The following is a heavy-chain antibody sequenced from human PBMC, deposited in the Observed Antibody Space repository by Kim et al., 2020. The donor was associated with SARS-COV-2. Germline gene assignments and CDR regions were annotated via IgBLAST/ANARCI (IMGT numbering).Heavy chain of an antibody. V-gene: IGHV1-24*01. D-gene: IGHD2-15*01. Sequence: QKFQGRVTMTEDTSTDTAYMELSSLRSEDTAVYYCATGVVVVAAATGWFDPWGQGTLVTVSS. J-gene: IGHJ5*02. CDR3: ATGVVVVAAATGWFDP.